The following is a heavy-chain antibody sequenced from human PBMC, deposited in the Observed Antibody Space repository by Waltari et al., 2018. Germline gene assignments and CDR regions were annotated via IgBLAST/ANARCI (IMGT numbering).Heavy chain of an antibody. Sequence: QVQLQQWGAGLLKPSETLSLTCAVYGGSFSGYYWSWIRQPPGKGREWIGEINHSGSTNYNPSLKSRVTISVDTSKNQFSRKLSSVTAADTAVYYCARGGVVVVTACWYFDLWGRGTLVTVSS. V-gene: IGHV4-34*01. J-gene: IGHJ2*01. D-gene: IGHD2-21*02. CDR3: ARGGVVVVTACWYFDL. CDR2: INHSGST. CDR1: GGSFSGYY.